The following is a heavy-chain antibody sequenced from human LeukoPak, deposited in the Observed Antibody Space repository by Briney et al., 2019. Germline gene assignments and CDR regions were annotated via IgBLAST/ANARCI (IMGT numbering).Heavy chain of an antibody. V-gene: IGHV4-59*11. D-gene: IGHD3-9*01. CDR3: ARRGPGYPYYFDY. CDR2: IHYGGNT. CDR1: GGSISGHY. J-gene: IGHJ4*02. Sequence: SETLSLTCSVSGGSISGHYWSWIQQPPGKGLEWIGYIHYGGNTDYNPSLQSRVSMLVDTPRNQFSLRLTSVTAADTAVYYCARRGPGYPYYFDYWGQGALVTVSS.